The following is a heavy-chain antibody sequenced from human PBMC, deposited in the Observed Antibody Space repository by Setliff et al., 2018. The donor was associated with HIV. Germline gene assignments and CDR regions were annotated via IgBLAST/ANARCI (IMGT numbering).Heavy chain of an antibody. CDR2: INGGTTT. CDR1: GFTFNNCE. J-gene: IGHJ6*02. D-gene: IGHD6-13*01. Sequence: GGSLRLSCAASGFTFNNCEMNWVRQAPGKGLEWVSVINGGTTTYYADSVKGRFTISRDNSKNTLFLQMNSLRPEDTAVYYCARDCRVGWVFTYGMDVWGQGTLVTVSS. CDR3: ARDCRVGWVFTYGMDV. V-gene: IGHV3-53*05.